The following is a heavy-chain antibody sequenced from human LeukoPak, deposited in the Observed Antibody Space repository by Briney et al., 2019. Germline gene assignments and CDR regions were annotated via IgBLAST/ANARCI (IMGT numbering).Heavy chain of an antibody. V-gene: IGHV3-23*01. CDR2: ISGNGGNT. CDR3: AKDSAAAAGSTSD. D-gene: IGHD6-13*01. J-gene: IGHJ4*02. CDR1: GFTFSSYA. Sequence: GGSLRLSCAASGFTFSSYAMSWVRQAPGKGLEWVSVISGNGGNTYYADSAKARFTISRDNSKNTVYLQMNSLRAEDTTVYYCAKDSAAAAGSTSDWGQGTLVTVSS.